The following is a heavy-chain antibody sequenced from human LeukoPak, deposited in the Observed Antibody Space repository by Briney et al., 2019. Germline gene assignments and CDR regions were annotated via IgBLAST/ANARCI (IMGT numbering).Heavy chain of an antibody. CDR2: IYYSGST. D-gene: IGHD2-2*01. V-gene: IGHV4-39*07. CDR3: ARGGCSSTSCSPDEDYYYYYMDV. J-gene: IGHJ6*03. CDR1: GGSISSSSYY. Sequence: SETLSLTCTVSGGSISSSSYYWGWIRQPPGRGLEWIRSIYYSGSTYYNPSLKSRVTISVDTSKNQFSLKLSSVTAADTAVYYCARGGCSSTSCSPDEDYYYYYMDVWGKGTTVTVSS.